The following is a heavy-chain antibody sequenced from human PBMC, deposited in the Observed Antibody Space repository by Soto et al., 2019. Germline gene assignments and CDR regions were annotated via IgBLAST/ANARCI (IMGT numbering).Heavy chain of an antibody. CDR2: ISGSGGST. CDR3: ANTDTDETYYYDSSDPAPDY. CDR1: GFTFSSYA. V-gene: IGHV3-23*01. D-gene: IGHD3-22*01. Sequence: QTGGSLRLSCAASGFTFSSYAMSWVRQAPGKGLEWVSAISGSGGSTYYADSVKGRFTISRDNSKNTLYLQMNSLRAEDTAVYYCANTDTDETYYYDSSDPAPDYWGQGTLVTVSS. J-gene: IGHJ4*02.